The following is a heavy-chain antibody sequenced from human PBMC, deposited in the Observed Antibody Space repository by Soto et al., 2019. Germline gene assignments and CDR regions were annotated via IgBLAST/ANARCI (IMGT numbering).Heavy chain of an antibody. Sequence: SETLSLTCAVYGGSFSGYYWSWIRQPPGKGLEWIGEINHSGSTNYNPSLKSRVTISVDTSKNQFSLKLSSVTAADTAVYYCARRSDYGDYAGAFDIWGQGTMVTVSS. CDR3: ARRSDYGDYAGAFDI. D-gene: IGHD4-17*01. V-gene: IGHV4-34*01. CDR2: INHSGST. CDR1: GGSFSGYY. J-gene: IGHJ3*02.